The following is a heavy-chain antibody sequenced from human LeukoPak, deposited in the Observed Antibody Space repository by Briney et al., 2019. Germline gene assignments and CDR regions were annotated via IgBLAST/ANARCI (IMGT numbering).Heavy chain of an antibody. CDR1: GFTFSSYA. D-gene: IGHD5-24*01. Sequence: GGSLRLSCAASGFTFSSYAMSWVRQAPGKGLEWVSAISGSGGSTYYADSVKGRFTISRDNSKNTLYLQMNSLRAEDTAVYYCARSGGDRVEMPTIIDYWGQGTLVTVSS. V-gene: IGHV3-23*01. CDR3: ARSGGDRVEMPTIIDY. CDR2: ISGSGGST. J-gene: IGHJ4*02.